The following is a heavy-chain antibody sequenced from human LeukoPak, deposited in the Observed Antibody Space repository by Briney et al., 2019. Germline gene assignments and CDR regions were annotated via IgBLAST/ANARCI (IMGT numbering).Heavy chain of an antibody. CDR1: VFTFSSHW. CDR2: INSDGSST. J-gene: IGHJ6*04. CDR3: ARANYGSGSFYVMDV. Sequence: GGSLRLSCAASVFTFSSHWMHWVRQAPGKGLVCVSRINSDGSSTSYADSVRGRFTIYRDSAKNKVYLQMNSVGAEGTAVYCCARANYGSGSFYVMDVWRKGTTATVS. D-gene: IGHD3-10*01. V-gene: IGHV3-74*01.